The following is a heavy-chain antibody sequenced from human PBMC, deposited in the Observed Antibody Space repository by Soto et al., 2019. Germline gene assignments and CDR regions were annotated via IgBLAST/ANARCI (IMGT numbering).Heavy chain of an antibody. D-gene: IGHD3-22*01. CDR3: ARSTVLGSSGSFDY. CDR2: INPNSGGT. Sequence: QVPLVQSGAEVKKPGASVKVSCKASGYTFTGYYMHWVRQAPGQGLEWMGWINPNSGGTNYAQKFQGRVTMTRDTSISTAYLELSRLTSDDTAVYYCARSTVLGSSGSFDYWGQGTLVTVSS. J-gene: IGHJ4*02. V-gene: IGHV1-2*02. CDR1: GYTFTGYY.